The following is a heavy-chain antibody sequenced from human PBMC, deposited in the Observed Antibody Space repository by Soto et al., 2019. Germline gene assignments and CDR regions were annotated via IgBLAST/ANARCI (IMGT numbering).Heavy chain of an antibody. CDR1: GGSISSSSYY. Sequence: PSETLSLTCTVSGGSISSSSYYWGWIRQPPGKGLEWIGSIYYSGSTYYNPSLKSRVTISVDTSKNQFSLHLSSVTAADTAVYXCAREDDGGDSLDVWGQGTTVTVSS. V-gene: IGHV4-39*07. CDR2: IYYSGST. CDR3: AREDDGGDSLDV. D-gene: IGHD2-21*02. J-gene: IGHJ6*02.